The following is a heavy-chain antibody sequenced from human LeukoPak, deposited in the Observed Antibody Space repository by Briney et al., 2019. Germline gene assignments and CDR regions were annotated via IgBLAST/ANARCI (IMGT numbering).Heavy chain of an antibody. Sequence: PGGSLRLSCAASGFTFSSYSMNWVRQAPGKGLEWVSYISSSSSTIYYADFVKGRFTISRDNAKNSLYLQMNSLRAEDAAVYYWSRGAPAGEKPKFLLYHWGQGTLVTVSS. V-gene: IGHV3-48*01. CDR2: ISSSSSTI. J-gene: IGHJ5*02. CDR3: SRGAPAGEKPKFLLYH. CDR1: GFTFSSYS.